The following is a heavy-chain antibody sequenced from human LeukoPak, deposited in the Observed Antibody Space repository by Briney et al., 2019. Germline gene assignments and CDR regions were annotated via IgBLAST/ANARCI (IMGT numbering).Heavy chain of an antibody. CDR1: GYTFTGYY. CDR2: MNPNSGGT. Sequence: ASVKVSCKASGYTFTGYYMHWVRQAPGQGLEWMAWMNPNSGGTSYAQKFQGRVTMTRDTSISTGYMELSRLRFDDTAVYYCAINKAAKSLDYWGQGILVTVSS. CDR3: AINKAAKSLDY. J-gene: IGHJ4*02. D-gene: IGHD6-25*01. V-gene: IGHV1-2*02.